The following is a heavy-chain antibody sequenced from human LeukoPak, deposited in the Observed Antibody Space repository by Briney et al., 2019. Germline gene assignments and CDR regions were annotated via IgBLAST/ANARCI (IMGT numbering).Heavy chain of an antibody. Sequence: SETLSLTCTVSGGSIGSYYWSWIRQPPGKGLEWIGYIYYSGSTNYNPSLKSRVTISVDTSKNQFSLKLSSVTAADTAVYYCAGTPSSGWYDYYFDYWGQGTLVTVSS. CDR3: AGTPSSGWYDYYFDY. CDR2: IYYSGST. J-gene: IGHJ4*02. CDR1: GGSIGSYY. D-gene: IGHD6-19*01. V-gene: IGHV4-59*01.